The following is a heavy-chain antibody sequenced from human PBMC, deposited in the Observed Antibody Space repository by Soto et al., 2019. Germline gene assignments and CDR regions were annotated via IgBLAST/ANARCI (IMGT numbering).Heavy chain of an antibody. CDR1: GFTFSNYA. V-gene: IGHV3-23*01. D-gene: IGHD1-26*01. J-gene: IGHJ6*01. CDR2: IVGSGGST. CDR3: AKLGKSLPDASGLGIDV. Sequence: PGGSLRLSCTASGFTFSNYALTWVRQAPGKGLEWVAAIVGSGGSTYDADSVKGRFTISRDNSKSTLFLQMNNLRAEDAAVYYCAKLGKSLPDASGLGIDVWGQGTTVTVS.